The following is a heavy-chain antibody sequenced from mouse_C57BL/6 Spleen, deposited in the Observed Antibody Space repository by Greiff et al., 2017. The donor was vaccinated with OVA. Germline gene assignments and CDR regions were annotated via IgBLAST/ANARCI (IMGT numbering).Heavy chain of an antibody. CDR3: ARHENDGYYLSFAY. CDR1: GYTFTGYW. CDR2: ILPGSGST. D-gene: IGHD2-3*01. J-gene: IGHJ3*01. V-gene: IGHV1-9*01. Sequence: VKLMESGAELMKPGASVKLSCKATGYTFTGYWIEWVKQRPGHGLEWIGEILPGSGSTNYNEKFKGKATFTADTSSNTAYMQLSSLTTEDSAIYYCARHENDGYYLSFAYWGQGTLVTVSA.